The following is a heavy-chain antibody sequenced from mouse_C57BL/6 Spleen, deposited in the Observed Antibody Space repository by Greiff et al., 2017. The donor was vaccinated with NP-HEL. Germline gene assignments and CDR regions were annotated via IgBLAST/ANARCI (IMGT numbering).Heavy chain of an antibody. CDR3: ARSGDFDY. J-gene: IGHJ2*01. CDR1: GYTFTSYW. V-gene: IGHV1-64*01. Sequence: QVQLQQPGAELVKPGASVKLSCKASGYTFTSYWMHWVKQRPGQGLEWIGRIHPNSGSTNYNEKFKSKATLTVDKSSSTAYMQLSSLTSEAAAVYYCARSGDFDYWGQGTTLTVSS. CDR2: IHPNSGST. D-gene: IGHD1-3*01.